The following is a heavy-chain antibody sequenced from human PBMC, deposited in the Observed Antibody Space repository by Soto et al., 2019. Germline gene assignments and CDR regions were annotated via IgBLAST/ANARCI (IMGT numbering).Heavy chain of an antibody. D-gene: IGHD2-15*01. CDR3: ARYFRDSGGGASCIYFDY. J-gene: IGHJ4*02. Sequence: QVQLVQSGAEMKEPGASVRVSCKASGYNFFSYGFSWVRQAPGQGLEWLGWISANNGHTNSAEKFQGRLTLTTDATTSTGYVELRSMGSDDTVVYFCARYFRDSGGGASCIYFDYSRQGPLVSVSS. V-gene: IGHV1-18*01. CDR1: GYNFFSYG. CDR2: ISANNGHT.